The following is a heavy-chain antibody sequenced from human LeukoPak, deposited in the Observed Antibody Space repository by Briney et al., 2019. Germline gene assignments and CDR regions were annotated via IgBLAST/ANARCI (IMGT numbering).Heavy chain of an antibody. CDR3: ARAPRGYSGYVAFDY. D-gene: IGHD5-12*01. J-gene: IGHJ4*02. V-gene: IGHV3-7*01. CDR2: IKQDGSEK. Sequence: GGSLRLSCAASGFTFSSYWMSWVRQAPGKGLEWVANIKQDGSEKYYVDSVKGRFTISRDNAKNSLYLQMNSLRAEDTAVYYCARAPRGYSGYVAFDYWGQGTLVTVSS. CDR1: GFTFSSYW.